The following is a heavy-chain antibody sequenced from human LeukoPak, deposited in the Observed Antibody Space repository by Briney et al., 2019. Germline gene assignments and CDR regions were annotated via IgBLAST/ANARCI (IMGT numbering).Heavy chain of an antibody. J-gene: IGHJ4*02. V-gene: IGHV4-34*01. CDR2: INHSGST. CDR1: GGSLSVYY. CDR3: ARDPIYDFWRGYYSV. Sequence: PSETLSLTCGFYGGSLSVYYWSWLRQPPGKGLEWIGEINHSGSTNYNPSLKSRVTISVDTSKNQFSLKLSSVTAADTAVYYCARDPIYDFWRGYYSVWGQGTLVTVSS. D-gene: IGHD3-3*01.